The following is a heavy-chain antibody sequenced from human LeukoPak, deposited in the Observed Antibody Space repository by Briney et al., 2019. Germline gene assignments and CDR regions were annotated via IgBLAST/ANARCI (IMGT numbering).Heavy chain of an antibody. CDR3: ARDPYNGYYGDDYYYYMDV. CDR1: GFTFSSYG. J-gene: IGHJ6*03. V-gene: IGHV3-23*01. Sequence: GGSLRLSCAASGFTFSSYGMSWVRQAPGKGLEWVSAISGSGGSTYYADSVKGRFTISSDDAKNSLSLQMNSLRAEDTAVYYCARDPYNGYYGDDYYYYMDVWGKGTTVTISS. CDR2: ISGSGGST. D-gene: IGHD4-17*01.